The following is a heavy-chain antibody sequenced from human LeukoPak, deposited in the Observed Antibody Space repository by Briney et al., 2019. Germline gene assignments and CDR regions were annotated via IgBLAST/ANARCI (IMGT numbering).Heavy chain of an antibody. CDR3: ANGYCSGGSCSYDAFDI. CDR1: GFTFSSYG. CDR2: MWYDGSNK. D-gene: IGHD2-15*01. Sequence: GGSLRLSCAASGFTFSSYGMHWVRQAPGKGLEWVAVMWYDGSNKYYADSVKGRFTISRDNSKNTLYLQMNSLRAEDTAVYYCANGYCSGGSCSYDAFDIWGQGTMVTVSS. V-gene: IGHV3-33*06. J-gene: IGHJ3*02.